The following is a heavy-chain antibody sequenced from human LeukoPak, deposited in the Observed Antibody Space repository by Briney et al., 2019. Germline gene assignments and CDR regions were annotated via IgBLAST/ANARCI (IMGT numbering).Heavy chain of an antibody. CDR1: GFTFSDYW. J-gene: IGHJ3*02. CDR2: IKPDGSQT. CDR3: AREWSYSFDI. V-gene: IGHV3-7*03. D-gene: IGHD2-15*01. Sequence: GGSLRLSCAASGFTFSDYWMTWVRQVPGKGLEWVANIKPDGSQTSFVDSVKGRFSISRDNAKTSLYLQLSSLTAEDTAVYYCAREWSYSFDIWGQGTLVSVSA.